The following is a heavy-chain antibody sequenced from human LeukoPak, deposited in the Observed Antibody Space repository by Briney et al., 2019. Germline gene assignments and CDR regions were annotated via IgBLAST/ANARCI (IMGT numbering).Heavy chain of an antibody. J-gene: IGHJ4*02. Sequence: GGSLRLSCAASGFTFSGYIMNWVRQAPGKGLEWVSFIGTSGNTIYYADSVKGRLTVSRDNAKNSLYLQMNSLRAEDTAVYDCARDQWLDYWGQGTLVTVSS. CDR2: IGTSGNTI. CDR1: GFTFSGYI. CDR3: ARDQWLDY. V-gene: IGHV3-48*01. D-gene: IGHD6-19*01.